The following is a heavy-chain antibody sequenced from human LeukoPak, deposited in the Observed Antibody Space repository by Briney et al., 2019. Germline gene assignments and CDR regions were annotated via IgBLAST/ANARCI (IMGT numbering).Heavy chain of an antibody. CDR2: ISRNGDIP. Sequence: SGGSLRLSCSASGFTFSNFPMYWVRQAAGKGLEYVSAISRNGDIPYYVDSVRGRFTISRDNSKNTLDLQMSSLRPEDTAVYYCVKENIYSPGGDHWGQGTLVTVSS. D-gene: IGHD2-15*01. V-gene: IGHV3-64D*09. CDR3: VKENIYSPGGDH. CDR1: GFTFSNFP. J-gene: IGHJ4*02.